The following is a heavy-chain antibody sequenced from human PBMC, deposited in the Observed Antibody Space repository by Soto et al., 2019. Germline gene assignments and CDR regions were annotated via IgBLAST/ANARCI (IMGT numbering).Heavy chain of an antibody. CDR2: IIPILGIA. CDR1: GGTFSSYT. J-gene: IGHJ4*02. V-gene: IGHV1-69*02. Sequence: QVQLVQSGAEVKKPGSSVKVSCKASGGTFSSYTISWVRQAPGQGLEWMGRIIPILGIANYAQKFQGRVTITADKSTSTAYMELSSLRSEDTAVYYCASRQVDTAMATKGGFDYWGQGTLVTVSS. CDR3: ASRQVDTAMATKGGFDY. D-gene: IGHD5-18*01.